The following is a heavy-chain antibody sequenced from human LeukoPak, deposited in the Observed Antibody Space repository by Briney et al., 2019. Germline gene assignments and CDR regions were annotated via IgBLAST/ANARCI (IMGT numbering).Heavy chain of an antibody. V-gene: IGHV1-69*05. Sequence: ASVKVSCMASGGTFSSYAISWVRQAPGQGLEWMGGIIPIFGTANYAQKFQGRVTITTDESTSTAYMELSSLRSEDTAVYYCAISSPPPHRGSYYGCDYWGQGTLVTVSS. CDR1: GGTFSSYA. J-gene: IGHJ4*02. CDR2: IIPIFGTA. CDR3: AISSPPPHRGSYYGCDY. D-gene: IGHD1-26*01.